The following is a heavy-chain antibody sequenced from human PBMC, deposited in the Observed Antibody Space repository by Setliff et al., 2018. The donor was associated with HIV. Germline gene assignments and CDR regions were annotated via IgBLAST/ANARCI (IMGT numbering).Heavy chain of an antibody. J-gene: IGHJ3*02. D-gene: IGHD3-22*01. CDR1: GYTFTSYA. V-gene: IGHV1-3*04. CDR3: ARVRILDYYDSSGSDAFDI. CDR2: IHTDSGKT. Sequence: ASVKVSCKASGYTFTSYAMHWVRQAPGQRPEYMGYIHTDSGKTYFSQKFQGRVTITADKSTSTAYMELSSLRSEDTAVYYCARVRILDYYDSSGSDAFDIWGQGTMVTVSS.